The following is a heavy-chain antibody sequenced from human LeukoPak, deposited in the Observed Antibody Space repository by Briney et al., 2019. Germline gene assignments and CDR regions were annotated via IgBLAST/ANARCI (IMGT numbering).Heavy chain of an antibody. CDR2: INHSGST. J-gene: IGHJ6*03. CDR3: ARARYCSSTSCYALFNYYYMDV. CDR1: GGSFSGYY. D-gene: IGHD2-2*01. V-gene: IGHV4-34*01. Sequence: SETLSLTCAVYGGSFSGYYWSWIRQPPGKGLEWIGEINHSGSTNYNPSLKSRVTISVDTSKNQFSLKLSSVPAADTAVYYCARARYCSSTSCYALFNYYYMDVWGKGTTVTVSS.